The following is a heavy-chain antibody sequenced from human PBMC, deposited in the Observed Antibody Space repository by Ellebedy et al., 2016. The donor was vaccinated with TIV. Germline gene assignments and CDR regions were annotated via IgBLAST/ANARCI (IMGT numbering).Heavy chain of an antibody. D-gene: IGHD3-16*01. V-gene: IGHV3-23*03. CDR3: AKDQVGGDGRWVFDI. CDR2: IYRRGNGI. CDR1: GFSFSSFS. Sequence: GESLKISCIASGFSFSSFSMGWVRQTQGKGLEWVSGIYRRGNGISYSDSVKGRFIISRDNSKNTLYLQMNSLSAEDTAIYYCAKDQVGGDGRWVFDIWGQGTMVTVSS. J-gene: IGHJ3*02.